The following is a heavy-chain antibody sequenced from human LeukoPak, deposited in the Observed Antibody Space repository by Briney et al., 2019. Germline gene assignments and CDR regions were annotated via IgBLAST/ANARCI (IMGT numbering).Heavy chain of an antibody. V-gene: IGHV4-34*01. CDR3: ARTPSDYDGNSESDWFDA. J-gene: IGHJ5*02. CDR1: GGSFSGYY. CDR2: INHSGST. D-gene: IGHD4-23*01. Sequence: SETLSLTCAVYGGSFSGYYWSWIRQPPGKGLEWIGEINHSGSTNYNPSLKSRVTISVDTSKNQFSLKLSSVTAADTAVYYCARTPSDYDGNSESDWFDAWGQETLVTVSS.